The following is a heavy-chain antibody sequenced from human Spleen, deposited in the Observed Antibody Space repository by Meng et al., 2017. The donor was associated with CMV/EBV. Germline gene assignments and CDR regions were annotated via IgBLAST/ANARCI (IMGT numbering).Heavy chain of an antibody. J-gene: IGHJ5*02. D-gene: IGHD6-25*01. Sequence: SETLSLTCTVSGGSTRGYYWSWLRQPPGKGLEWIGYVYHTGTANYNPSLKSRVTISVDTSKIHFSLHLSSVTAADTAVYFCAREDERQRYFIDLWGRGTLVTVSS. CDR1: GGSTRGYY. CDR2: VYHTGTA. V-gene: IGHV4-59*01. CDR3: AREDERQRYFIDL.